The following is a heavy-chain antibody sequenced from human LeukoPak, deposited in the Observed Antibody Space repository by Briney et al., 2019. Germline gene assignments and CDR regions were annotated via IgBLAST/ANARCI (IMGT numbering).Heavy chain of an antibody. J-gene: IGHJ3*02. CDR2: TYYRSKWYN. Sequence: SQTLSLTCAISGDSVSTNSAAWNWIRQPPSRGLEWLGRTYYRSKWYNDYAVSVKSRITINPDTSKNQFSLQLNSVTPEDTAVYYCARDPYYYDSSGPDAFDIWGQGTMVTVSS. V-gene: IGHV6-1*01. CDR3: ARDPYYYDSSGPDAFDI. CDR1: GDSVSTNSAA. D-gene: IGHD3-22*01.